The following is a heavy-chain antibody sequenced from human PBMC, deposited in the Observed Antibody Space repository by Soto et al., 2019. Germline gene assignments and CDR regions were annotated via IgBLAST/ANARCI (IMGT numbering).Heavy chain of an antibody. J-gene: IGHJ3*02. CDR2: ISGSGGST. CDR1: GFGLSSYA. V-gene: IGHV3-23*01. Sequence: GGSLRLSCAASGFGLSSYAVSWVRQAPGKGLEWVSAISGSGGSTYYADSVKGRFTISRDNSKNTLYLQMNSLRAEDTAVYYCAARGAFDIWGQGTMVTVSS. CDR3: AARGAFDI. D-gene: IGHD6-6*01.